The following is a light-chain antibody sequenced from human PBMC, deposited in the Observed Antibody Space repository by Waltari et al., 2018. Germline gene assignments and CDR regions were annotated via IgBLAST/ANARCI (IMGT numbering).Light chain of an antibody. Sequence: QSALPQPASMSGPHVQSITVSCTGTSRHIGYYYLVPWNQQFPGKAPKLIIYKCTELPYGISSRFSGSKSGNTAFLTISGLQAEDEADYHCCSYGGPSSWVFGGGTKLTVL. J-gene: IGLJ3*02. CDR1: SRHIGYYYL. CDR3: CSYGGPSSWV. V-gene: IGLV2-23*01. CDR2: KCT.